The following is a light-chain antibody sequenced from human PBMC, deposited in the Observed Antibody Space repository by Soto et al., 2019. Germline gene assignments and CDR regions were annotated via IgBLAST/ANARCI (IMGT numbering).Light chain of an antibody. CDR2: EVS. J-gene: IGLJ1*01. V-gene: IGLV2-14*01. Sequence: QSALTQPASVSGSPGQSITISCTGTSSDVGGYDYVSWYQIHPGKAPKLMVFEVSNRPSGVSYRFSGSKSGNTASLTVSGLQAEDEADYYCSSFAGTNSFVFGTGTKLTVL. CDR3: SSFAGTNSFV. CDR1: SSDVGGYDY.